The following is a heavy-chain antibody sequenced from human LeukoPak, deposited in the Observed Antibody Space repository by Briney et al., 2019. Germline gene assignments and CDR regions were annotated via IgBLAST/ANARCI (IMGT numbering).Heavy chain of an antibody. CDR1: GFTFSRLG. D-gene: IGHD2-21*02. V-gene: IGHV3-33*06. J-gene: IGHJ6*03. CDR2: IHNDGTQG. CDR3: AKEGDEFRGYLDV. Sequence: PGTSLRLSCAASGFTFSRLGMQWVRQAPGKGLEWVAVIHNDGTQGQYGDSVKGRFTISNDNSQNTLHLQLNNLRDADTGVYYCAKEGDEFRGYLDVWGKGTTVTVSS.